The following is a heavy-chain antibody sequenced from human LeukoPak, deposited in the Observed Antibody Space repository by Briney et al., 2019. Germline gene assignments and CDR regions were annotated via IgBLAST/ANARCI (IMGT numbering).Heavy chain of an antibody. CDR1: SYTFTSYG. D-gene: IGHD3-22*01. Sequence: GASVKVSRKASSYTFTSYGTSWVRQAPGQGLEWMGWISAHNGHTSYAQKVQGRLTMTTDTSTSTAYMELRSLISDDAAVYYCARDYYDSSGRFDYWGQGTLVTVSS. J-gene: IGHJ4*02. V-gene: IGHV1-18*01. CDR2: ISAHNGHT. CDR3: ARDYYDSSGRFDY.